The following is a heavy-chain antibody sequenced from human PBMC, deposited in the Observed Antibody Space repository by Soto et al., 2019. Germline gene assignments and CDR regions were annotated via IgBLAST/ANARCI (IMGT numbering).Heavy chain of an antibody. Sequence: SETLSLTCTGSGGSISSYYWSWIRQPPGKGLEWMGYIYYSGSTNYNPSLKSRVTISVDTSKNQFSLKLSSVTAADTAVYYCARRYGYSFDYWGQGTLVTVSS. J-gene: IGHJ4*02. CDR2: IYYSGST. CDR1: GGSISSYY. CDR3: ARRYGYSFDY. D-gene: IGHD1-1*01. V-gene: IGHV4-59*08.